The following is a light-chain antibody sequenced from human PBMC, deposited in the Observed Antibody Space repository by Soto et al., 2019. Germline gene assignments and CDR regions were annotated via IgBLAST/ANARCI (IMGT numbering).Light chain of an antibody. CDR3: VSYAGSNIWV. J-gene: IGLJ1*01. Sequence: QSVLTQPRSASGSPGQSVTISCTGTSNYVGSYNYVSWYQQHPGKAPQVMIYEVSKRPSGVPDRFSGSKSGNTASLNVSGLQAEDEADYYCVSYAGSNIWVFGTGTKVTVL. CDR1: SNYVGSYNY. CDR2: EVS. V-gene: IGLV2-8*01.